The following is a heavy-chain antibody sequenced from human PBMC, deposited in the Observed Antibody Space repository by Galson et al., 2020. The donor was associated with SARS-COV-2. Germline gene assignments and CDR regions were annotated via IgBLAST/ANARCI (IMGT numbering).Heavy chain of an antibody. CDR2: ISYDGTNK. J-gene: IGHJ4*02. CDR1: GFIFSDHG. Sequence: GESLKLSCVASGFIFSDHGIHWVRQTPGKGLEWLALISYDGTNKYYADSVKGRFTISRDNSERTVSLEMNSLRSEDTAVYFCAKDQGSGSGYPYCFDFWGQGALVTGSS. D-gene: IGHD6-13*01. CDR3: AKDQGSGSGYPYCFDF. V-gene: IGHV3-30*18.